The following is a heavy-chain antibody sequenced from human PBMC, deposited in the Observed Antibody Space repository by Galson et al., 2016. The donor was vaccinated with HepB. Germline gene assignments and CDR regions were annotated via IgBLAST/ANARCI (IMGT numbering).Heavy chain of an antibody. D-gene: IGHD2-2*02. CDR1: GGTFSTYA. J-gene: IGHJ6*02. CDR3: ARPQYQLLNPYGMDV. V-gene: IGHV1-69*06. CDR2: IIPIFGTA. Sequence: SVKVSCKAFGGTFSTYAISWVRQAPGQGLEWMGGIIPIFGTANYAQKFQGRVTITADTSTSTAYMELSSLRYEDTAVYYCARPQYQLLNPYGMDVWGQGTTVTVSS.